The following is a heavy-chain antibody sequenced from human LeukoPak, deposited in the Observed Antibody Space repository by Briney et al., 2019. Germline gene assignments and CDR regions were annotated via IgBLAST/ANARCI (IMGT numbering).Heavy chain of an antibody. CDR2: ISSSSNTI. V-gene: IGHV3-48*02. D-gene: IGHD2-15*01. CDR3: ARQDCSGGSCYSIPFDY. J-gene: IGHJ4*02. Sequence: GGSLRLSCAASGFTFSNAWMNWVRQAPGKGLEWVSYISSSSNTIYYADSVKGRFTISRDNARNSLYLQMHSLRDEDTAVYYCARQDCSGGSCYSIPFDYWGQGTLVTASS. CDR1: GFTFSNAW.